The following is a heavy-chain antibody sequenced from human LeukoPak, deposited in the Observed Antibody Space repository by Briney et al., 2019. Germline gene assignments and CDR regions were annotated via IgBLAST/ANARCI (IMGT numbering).Heavy chain of an antibody. V-gene: IGHV7-4-1*02. CDR3: ARESSPTYYYDSSGYRTFDY. Sequence: ASVKVSCKASGYTFTSYAMNWVRQAPGQGLEWMGWINTNTGNPTYAQGFTGRFVFSLDTSVSTAYLQISSLKAEDTAVYYCARESSPTYYYDSSGYRTFDYWGQGTLVTVSS. J-gene: IGHJ4*02. CDR2: INTNTGNP. D-gene: IGHD3-22*01. CDR1: GYTFTSYA.